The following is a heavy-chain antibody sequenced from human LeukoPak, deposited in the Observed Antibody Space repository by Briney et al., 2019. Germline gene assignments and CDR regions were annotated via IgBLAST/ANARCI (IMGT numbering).Heavy chain of an antibody. J-gene: IGHJ5*02. D-gene: IGHD2-15*01. Sequence: ASVKVSCKASGYTFTGYYMHWVRQAPGQGLVWMGWINPNSGGTNYAQKFQGRVTMTRDTSISTAYMELSRLRSDDTAVYYCARPSLPCCSGGSKNWFDPWGQGTLVTVSS. CDR1: GYTFTGYY. CDR2: INPNSGGT. V-gene: IGHV1-2*02. CDR3: ARPSLPCCSGGSKNWFDP.